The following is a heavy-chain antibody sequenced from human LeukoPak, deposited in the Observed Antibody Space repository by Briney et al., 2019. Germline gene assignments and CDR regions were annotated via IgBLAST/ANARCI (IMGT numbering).Heavy chain of an antibody. J-gene: IGHJ4*02. CDR3: AKGGASVTRYVDY. CDR2: MSNSGENT. V-gene: IGHV3-30*18. Sequence: GGSLRLSCVASGFIFSTFGMHWVRQTPGKGLEWVGIMSNSGENTFYGEAVKGRFTISRDSSQNTLYLQMNSLRPEDTAVYYCAKGGASVTRYVDYWGQGTLVTVSS. CDR1: GFIFSTFG. D-gene: IGHD4-17*01.